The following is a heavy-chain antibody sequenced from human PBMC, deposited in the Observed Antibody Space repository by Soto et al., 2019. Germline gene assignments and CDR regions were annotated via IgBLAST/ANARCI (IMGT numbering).Heavy chain of an antibody. Sequence: WWSLRLSCSASVFTFSSYGMHWFRQAPGKGLEWVAVIWYDGSNKYYADSVKGRFTISRDNSKNTLYLQMNSLGAEDTAVYYCARIPQIAVAGTRFGYFDLWGRGTLVTVSS. CDR3: ARIPQIAVAGTRFGYFDL. CDR2: IWYDGSNK. CDR1: VFTFSSYG. D-gene: IGHD6-19*01. V-gene: IGHV3-33*01. J-gene: IGHJ2*01.